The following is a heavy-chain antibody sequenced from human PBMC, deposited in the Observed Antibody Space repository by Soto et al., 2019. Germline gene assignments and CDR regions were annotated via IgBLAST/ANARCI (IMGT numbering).Heavy chain of an antibody. D-gene: IGHD4-17*01. CDR2: IYPGDSDT. CDR1: GYSFTSYW. V-gene: IGHV5-51*01. CDR3: ARRIGGVTTGHWWFDP. Sequence: SLKISCKGSGYSFTSYWIGWVRQMPGKGLEWMGIIYPGDSDTRYSPSFQGQVTISADKSISTAYLQWSSLKASDTAMYYCARRIGGVTTGHWWFDPWGQGTLVTVSS. J-gene: IGHJ5*02.